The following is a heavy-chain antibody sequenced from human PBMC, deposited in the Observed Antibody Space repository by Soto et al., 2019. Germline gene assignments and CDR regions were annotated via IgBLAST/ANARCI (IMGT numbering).Heavy chain of an antibody. J-gene: IGHJ4*02. CDR1: GGTFSGYA. Sequence: ASVKVACKASGGTFSGYAIGWVRQAPGHGLAWMGGIIPIFVTANYAQKVPGRVTITADESTSTAYMELSSRRSEDPAVYHCGYCSRTRGSYSDYWRQGTLVPVSS. CDR2: IIPIFVTA. D-gene: IGHD2-2*01. CDR3: GYCSRTRGSYSDY. V-gene: IGHV1-69*13.